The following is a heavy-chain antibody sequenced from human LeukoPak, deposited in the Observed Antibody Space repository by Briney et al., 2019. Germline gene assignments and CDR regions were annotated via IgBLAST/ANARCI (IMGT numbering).Heavy chain of an antibody. CDR1: GFTFSSYS. Sequence: GGSLRLSCAASGFTFSSYSMNWVRQAPGKGLEWVSSISSSSSYIYYADSVKGRFTISRDNAKNSLYLQMNSLRAEDTAVYYCARGGDIPARYNWFDPWGQGTLVTVSS. CDR2: ISSSSSYI. V-gene: IGHV3-21*01. J-gene: IGHJ5*02. CDR3: ARGGDIPARYNWFDP. D-gene: IGHD5-12*01.